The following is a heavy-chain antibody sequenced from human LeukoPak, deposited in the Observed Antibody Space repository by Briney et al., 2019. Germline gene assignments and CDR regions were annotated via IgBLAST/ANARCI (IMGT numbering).Heavy chain of an antibody. D-gene: IGHD3-22*01. V-gene: IGHV1-18*01. CDR2: ISAYNGNT. J-gene: IGHJ3*02. CDR1: GYTFTSYG. CDR3: ARELKSTMSAAFDI. Sequence: ASVKVSCKGSGYTFTSYGISWVRQAPGQGLEWMGWISAYNGNTNYAQKFQGRVTMTTDTSTSTAYMELRSLRSDDTAVYYCARELKSTMSAAFDIWGQGTMVTVSS.